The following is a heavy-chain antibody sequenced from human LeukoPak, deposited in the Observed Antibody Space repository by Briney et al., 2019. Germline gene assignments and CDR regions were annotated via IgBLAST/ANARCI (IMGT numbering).Heavy chain of an antibody. CDR1: GGSISSSSYY. V-gene: IGHV4-39*01. J-gene: IGHJ5*02. Sequence: RPSETLSLTCTVSGGSISSSSYYWGWIRQPPGKGLECIGNIYYSGSTYYNPSLKSRVTISVDTSKNQFSLKLSSVTAADTAVYYCARHYKQGWSMIRPYDWFDPWGQGTLVTVSS. CDR2: IYYSGST. CDR3: ARHYKQGWSMIRPYDWFDP. D-gene: IGHD3-22*01.